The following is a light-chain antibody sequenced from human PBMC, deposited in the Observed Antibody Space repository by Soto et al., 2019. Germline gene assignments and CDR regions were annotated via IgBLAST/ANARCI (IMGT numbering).Light chain of an antibody. J-gene: IGKJ1*01. CDR2: EAS. V-gene: IGKV1-27*01. Sequence: DIQLTQSPSLLSASVGDRVTITCRASHDISTYLAWYQQKPGKAPKLMIYEASTLQSGVPSRFSGSGSGTDFTLTISSLQPEDVATYYCQNYNSAPRTFGQGTKVDIK. CDR3: QNYNSAPRT. CDR1: HDISTY.